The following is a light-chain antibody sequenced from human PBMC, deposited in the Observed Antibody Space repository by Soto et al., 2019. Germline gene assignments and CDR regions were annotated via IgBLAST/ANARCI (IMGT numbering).Light chain of an antibody. J-gene: IGLJ1*01. CDR1: SNDVGGYNY. CDR3: CSYADSYEV. Sequence: QSALTQPRSVSGSPGQSVTISCTGTSNDVGGYNYVSWYQQHPGKAPKLMIYDVTKRPSGVPDRFSGSKSGNTASLTISGLQAEDEADYYCCSYADSYEVFGTGTKVTVL. V-gene: IGLV2-11*01. CDR2: DVT.